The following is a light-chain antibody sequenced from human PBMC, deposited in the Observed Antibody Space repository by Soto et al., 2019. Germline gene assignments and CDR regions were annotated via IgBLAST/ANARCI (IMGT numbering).Light chain of an antibody. CDR1: SSDVGGYNY. V-gene: IGLV2-8*01. J-gene: IGLJ1*01. CDR2: EVS. Sequence: QSALTQPPSASGSPGQSVTISCTGTSSDVGGYNYVSWYQQHPGKAPKLMIYEVSKRPSGVPGRFSGSKSGNTASLTVSGLQAEDEADYYCSSYAGSNNYVFGTGTQLTVL. CDR3: SSYAGSNNYV.